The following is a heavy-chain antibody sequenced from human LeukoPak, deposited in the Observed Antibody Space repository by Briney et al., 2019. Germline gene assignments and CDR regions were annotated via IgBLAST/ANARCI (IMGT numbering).Heavy chain of an antibody. CDR1: GYSISSGYY. J-gene: IGHJ4*02. Sequence: SETLSLTCAVSGYSISSGYYWGWIRQPPGKGLEWIGSIYRSGSTYYNPSLKSRVTISVDTSKNQFSLKLSSVTAADTAVYYCARDGIAVAGTIFDYWGQGTLVTVSS. V-gene: IGHV4-38-2*02. CDR3: ARDGIAVAGTIFDY. CDR2: IYRSGST. D-gene: IGHD6-19*01.